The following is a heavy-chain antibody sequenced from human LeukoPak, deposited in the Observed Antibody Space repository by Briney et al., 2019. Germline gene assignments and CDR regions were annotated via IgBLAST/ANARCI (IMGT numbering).Heavy chain of an antibody. J-gene: IGHJ3*02. Sequence: SETLTLTCTASGSTISSYYRSWIRQPPGKGLEWIGYIYYSGSTNYNPSLKSRVTISVDTSKNQFSLKLSSVTAADTAVYYCARVGCQTTCDAFDIWGQGTMVTVSS. CDR1: GSTISSYY. V-gene: IGHV4-59*01. CDR3: ARVGCQTTCDAFDI. D-gene: IGHD1-14*01. CDR2: IYYSGST.